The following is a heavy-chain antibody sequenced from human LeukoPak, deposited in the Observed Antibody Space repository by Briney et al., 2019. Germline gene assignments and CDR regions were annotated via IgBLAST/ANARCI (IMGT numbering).Heavy chain of an antibody. CDR2: IKPDGSEK. CDR3: ASHASGYFG. V-gene: IGHV3-7*01. CDR1: GFTFSSYG. J-gene: IGHJ4*02. Sequence: GRSLRLSCAASGFTFSSYGMHWVRQAPGKGLEWVANIKPDGSEKYYVDSVKGRFTISRDNAKNSLYLQMISLRAEDTAVYYCASHASGYFGWGQGMLVTVSA. D-gene: IGHD3-22*01.